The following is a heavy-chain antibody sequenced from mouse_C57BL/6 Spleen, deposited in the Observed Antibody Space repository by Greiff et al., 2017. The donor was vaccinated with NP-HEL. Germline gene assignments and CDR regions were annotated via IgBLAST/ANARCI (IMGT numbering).Heavy chain of an antibody. Sequence: EVHLVESEGGLVQPGSSMKLSCTASGFTFSDYYMAWVRQVPEKGLEWVANINYDGSSTYYLDSLKSRFIISRDNAKNILYLQMSSLKSEDTATYYCARIYDGYYCYAMDYWGQGTSVTVSS. D-gene: IGHD2-3*01. V-gene: IGHV5-16*01. J-gene: IGHJ4*01. CDR3: ARIYDGYYCYAMDY. CDR1: GFTFSDYY. CDR2: INYDGSST.